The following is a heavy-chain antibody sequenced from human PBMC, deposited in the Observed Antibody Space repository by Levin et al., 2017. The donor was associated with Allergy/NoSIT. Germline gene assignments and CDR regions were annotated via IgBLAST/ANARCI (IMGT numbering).Heavy chain of an antibody. CDR2: INSDEVTK. CDR3: VAKGLDF. CDR1: GLTFSRYG. V-gene: IGHV3-30*02. Sequence: GGSLRLSCAASGLTFSRYGMHWVRQTPDKGLEWVALINSDEVTKYYVDSVKGRFSISRDNSKNTVSLQMDSLRSEDTAVYYCVAKGLDFWGQGTLVTVSS. J-gene: IGHJ4*02.